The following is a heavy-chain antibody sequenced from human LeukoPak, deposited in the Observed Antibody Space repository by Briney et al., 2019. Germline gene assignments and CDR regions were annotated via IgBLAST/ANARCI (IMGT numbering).Heavy chain of an antibody. V-gene: IGHV4-61*02. Sequence: SETLSLTCTVSGGSISSGSYYWSWIRQPAGKGLEWIGRIYTSGSTNYNPSLKSRVTISVDTSKNQFSLKLSSVTAADTAVYYCAGGGYCSSTSCITGDYYYYYYMDVWGKGTTVTVSS. CDR3: AGGGYCSSTSCITGDYYYYYYMDV. CDR2: IYTSGST. CDR1: GGSISSGSYY. J-gene: IGHJ6*03. D-gene: IGHD2-2*01.